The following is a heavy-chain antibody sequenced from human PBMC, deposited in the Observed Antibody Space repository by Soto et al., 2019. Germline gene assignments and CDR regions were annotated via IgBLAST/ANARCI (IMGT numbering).Heavy chain of an antibody. D-gene: IGHD3-10*01. CDR3: ARDQFGGSIPRDYYYGMDV. V-gene: IGHV3-33*01. J-gene: IGHJ6*02. Sequence: QVQVVESGGGVVQPGRSLRLSCAASGFTFSSYGMHWVRQAPGKGLEWVAIIWYDGSNKYYADSVKGRFTISRDNSKNTLYLQMNSLRAEDTAVYYCARDQFGGSIPRDYYYGMDVWGQGTTVTVSS. CDR1: GFTFSSYG. CDR2: IWYDGSNK.